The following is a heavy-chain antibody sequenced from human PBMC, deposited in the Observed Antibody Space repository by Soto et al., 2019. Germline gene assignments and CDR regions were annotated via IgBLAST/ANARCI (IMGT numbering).Heavy chain of an antibody. CDR3: ARGSGSGSYCEH. D-gene: IGHD3-10*01. CDR2: IKPNDGGT. V-gene: IGHV1-46*01. Sequence: ASVNVSFKASGYTFTSYYMHWVRQAPGQGLEWMGIIKPNDGGTNYAQKFQGRVTMTRDTSKSTVYMELSSLRSEDTALYYCARGSGSGSYCEHWGQGTLVTVSS. J-gene: IGHJ4*02. CDR1: GYTFTSYY.